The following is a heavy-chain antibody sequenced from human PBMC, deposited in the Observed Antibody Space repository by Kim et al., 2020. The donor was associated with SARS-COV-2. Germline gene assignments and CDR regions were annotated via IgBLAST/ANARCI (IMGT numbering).Heavy chain of an antibody. Sequence: GGSLRLSCAASGFTVSSNYMSWVRQAPGKGLEWVSVIYSGGSTYYADSVKGRFTISRDNSKNTLYLQMNSLRAEDTAVYYCARESGYQLLSLDPNRYYYYGMDVWGQGTTVTVSS. CDR2: IYSGGST. CDR3: ARESGYQLLSLDPNRYYYYGMDV. V-gene: IGHV3-53*01. D-gene: IGHD2-2*01. CDR1: GFTVSSNY. J-gene: IGHJ6*02.